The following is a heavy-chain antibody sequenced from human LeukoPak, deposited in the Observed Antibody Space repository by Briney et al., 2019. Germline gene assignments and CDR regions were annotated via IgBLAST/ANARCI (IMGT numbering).Heavy chain of an antibody. J-gene: IGHJ4*02. CDR3: ARDSFTCSSTSCYQGDY. V-gene: IGHV1-18*01. CDR2: ISAYNGNT. CDR1: GYTFTSYG. D-gene: IGHD2-2*01. Sequence: ASAKVSCKASGYTFTSYGISWVRQAPGQGLEWMGWISAYNGNTNYAQKLQGRVTMTTDTSTSTAYMELRSLRSDDTAVYYCARDSFTCSSTSCYQGDYWGQGTLVTVSS.